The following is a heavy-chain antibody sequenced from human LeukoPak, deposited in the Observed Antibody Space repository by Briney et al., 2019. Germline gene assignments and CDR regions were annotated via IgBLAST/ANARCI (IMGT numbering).Heavy chain of an antibody. CDR2: TYYRSKWYN. CDR3: ARGGMVRGSPFDY. V-gene: IGHV6-1*01. Sequence: SQTLSLTCAISGDSVSSNSAAWIWIRQSPSRGLEWLGRTYYRSKWYNDYAVSVKSRITINPDTSKNQFSLQLNSVTPEDTAVYYCARGGMVRGSPFDYWGKGILVTVSS. CDR1: GDSVSSNSAA. D-gene: IGHD3-10*01. J-gene: IGHJ4*02.